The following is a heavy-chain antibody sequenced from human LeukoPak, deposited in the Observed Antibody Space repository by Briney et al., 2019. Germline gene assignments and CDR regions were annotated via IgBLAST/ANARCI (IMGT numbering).Heavy chain of an antibody. Sequence: PGGSLRLSCAASGFTFSSNWMHWVRQVPGRGLVWVSRINRDGSRTDYADSVKGRFTISRDNAKNTLYLQMSSLRAEDTAVYYCASEGGDYGDPWGQGTLVTVSS. CDR1: GFTFSSNW. CDR2: INRDGSRT. D-gene: IGHD4/OR15-4a*01. J-gene: IGHJ5*02. CDR3: ASEGGDYGDP. V-gene: IGHV3-74*01.